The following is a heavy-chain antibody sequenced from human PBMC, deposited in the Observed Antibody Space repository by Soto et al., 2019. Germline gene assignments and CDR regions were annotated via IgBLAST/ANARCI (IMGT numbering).Heavy chain of an antibody. CDR2: ISPKSTYR. CDR1: GFPFSDYY. V-gene: IGHV3-11*06. CDR3: ARGGGGGLFEH. J-gene: IGHJ4*02. Sequence: GGSLRLSCATSGFPFSDYYMSWIRQAPGKGLEWLSHISPKSTYRNYADSVKGRFTISRDNAKSSLFLQMNSLGVEDTAVYYCARGGGGGLFEHWGQGVLVTVSS. D-gene: IGHD2-21*01.